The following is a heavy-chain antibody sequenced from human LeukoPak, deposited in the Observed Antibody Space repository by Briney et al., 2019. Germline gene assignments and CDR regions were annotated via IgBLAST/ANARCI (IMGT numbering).Heavy chain of an antibody. CDR2: IYYSGST. D-gene: IGHD6-19*01. CDR3: ARDLAYPMAGRVY. J-gene: IGHJ4*02. V-gene: IGHV4-30-4*08. Sequence: SETLSLTCTVSGGSISSGDYYWSWIRQPPGKGLEWIGHIYYSGSTYYNPSLKSRVTISVDTSKNQFSLKLSSVTAADTAVYYCARDLAYPMAGRVYWGQGTLVTVSS. CDR1: GGSISSGDYY.